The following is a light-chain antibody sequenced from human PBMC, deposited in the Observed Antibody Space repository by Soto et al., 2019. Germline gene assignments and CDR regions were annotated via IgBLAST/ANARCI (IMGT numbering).Light chain of an antibody. V-gene: IGKV1-9*01. CDR1: QGISSF. J-gene: IGKJ1*01. Sequence: IQLTQSPSSLSASVGDRVTITCRASQGISSFLAWYQQKPGKATNLLIYGASTLQSGVPSRFSGSGSGKDFTLTIASLQPEDFATYYCQQLNSYPRTFGQGTKVEVK. CDR3: QQLNSYPRT. CDR2: GAS.